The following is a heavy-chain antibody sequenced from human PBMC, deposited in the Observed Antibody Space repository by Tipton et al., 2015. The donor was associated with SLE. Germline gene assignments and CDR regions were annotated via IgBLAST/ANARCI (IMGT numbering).Heavy chain of an antibody. Sequence: VQLVQSGGGLVQPGRSLRLSCSASGFTFDTSAMHWVRQSPGKGLEWVSGISWNSDRINYVDSVKGRFTISRDNAKKSLYLQMNSLRADDTAVYYCANSRFVPEAYWGQGTLVTVSS. CDR2: ISWNSDRI. D-gene: IGHD3-3*01. CDR3: ANSRFVPEAY. V-gene: IGHV3-9*01. J-gene: IGHJ4*02. CDR1: GFTFDTSA.